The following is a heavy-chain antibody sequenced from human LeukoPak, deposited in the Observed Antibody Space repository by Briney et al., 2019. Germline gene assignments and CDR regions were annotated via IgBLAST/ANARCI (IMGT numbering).Heavy chain of an antibody. CDR2: IYYSGSS. CDR1: GDSISSYY. Sequence: SETPSLTCTVSGDSISSYYWSWIRQPPGKGLEWIGYIYYSGSSNYNPSLESRVTISVDTSKNQVSLKLSSVTAADTAVYYCARAKKAVAGFFDYWGQGPLVTVSS. D-gene: IGHD6-19*01. J-gene: IGHJ4*02. CDR3: ARAKKAVAGFFDY. V-gene: IGHV4-59*01.